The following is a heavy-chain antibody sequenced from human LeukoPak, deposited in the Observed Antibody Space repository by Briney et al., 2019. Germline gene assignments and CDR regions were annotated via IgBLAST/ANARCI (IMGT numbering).Heavy chain of an antibody. J-gene: IGHJ5*02. Sequence: SETLSLTCAVYGGSFSGYYWSWIRQPPGKGLEWIGYIYYSGSTNYNPSLKSRVTISVDTSKNQFSLNLSSVTAADTAVYYCARGHDRNFFGSKPFDPWGQGTLVTVSS. CDR1: GGSFSGYY. D-gene: IGHD3-10*01. CDR3: ARGHDRNFFGSKPFDP. V-gene: IGHV4-59*01. CDR2: IYYSGST.